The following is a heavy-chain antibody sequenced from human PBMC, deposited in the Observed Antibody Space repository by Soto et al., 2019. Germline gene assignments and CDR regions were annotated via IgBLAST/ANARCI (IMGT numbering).Heavy chain of an antibody. Sequence: QVQLVQSGAEVKKPGASVKVSCKASGSTFSTLDLNWVRQAPGQGLDWMGWMHANTGLTGHAQKCQGRLSMTRDTSISTAYMELSSLRADDTAVYYCARYIFGQGFISWGQGTLVTVSS. CDR2: MHANTGLT. CDR3: ARYIFGQGFIS. CDR1: GSTFSTLD. V-gene: IGHV1-8*01. J-gene: IGHJ4*02. D-gene: IGHD3-10*01.